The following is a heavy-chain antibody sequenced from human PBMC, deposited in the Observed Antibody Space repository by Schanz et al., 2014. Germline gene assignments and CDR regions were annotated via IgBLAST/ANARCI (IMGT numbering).Heavy chain of an antibody. J-gene: IGHJ4*02. Sequence: VAVIWYDENNKYYADSVKGRFTMSRDNSKNTLYLQMNSLRAEDTAVYYCASPSGYSDYGTYFDFWGQGTLVTVSS. CDR3: ASPSGYSDYGTYFDF. D-gene: IGHD5-12*01. V-gene: IGHV3-33*01. CDR2: IWYDENNK.